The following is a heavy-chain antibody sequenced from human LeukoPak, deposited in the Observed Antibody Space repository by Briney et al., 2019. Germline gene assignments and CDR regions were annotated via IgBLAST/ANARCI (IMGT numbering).Heavy chain of an antibody. CDR1: GFTVSRNY. Sequence: PGGSLRLSCAASGFTVSRNYMSWARLAPGKGLEWVSIITSAGATHYATSVKGRCTISRDNSRNTVYLQMNSLRAEDTAVYYCATRGLSGYYYGMDVWGQGTTVTVSS. D-gene: IGHD3/OR15-3a*01. CDR3: ATRGLSGYYYGMDV. V-gene: IGHV3-66*01. CDR2: ITSAGAT. J-gene: IGHJ6*02.